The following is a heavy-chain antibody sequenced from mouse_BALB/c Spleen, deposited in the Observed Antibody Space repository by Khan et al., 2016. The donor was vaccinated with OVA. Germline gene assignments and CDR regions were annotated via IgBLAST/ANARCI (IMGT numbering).Heavy chain of an antibody. CDR1: GFSLSDYG. CDR3: AKVLWSYYFALDY. V-gene: IGHV2-6-5*01. J-gene: IGHJ4*01. D-gene: IGHD1-1*02. CDR2: IWGGGST. Sequence: VQLQESGPGLVAPSQSLSITCTVSGFSLSDYGVSWIRQPPGKGLEWLGVIWGGGSTYYNSALKSRLSISKDNSKSQVFLKMNSLQTDDTAIYDCAKVLWSYYFALDYWGQGTSVTVSS.